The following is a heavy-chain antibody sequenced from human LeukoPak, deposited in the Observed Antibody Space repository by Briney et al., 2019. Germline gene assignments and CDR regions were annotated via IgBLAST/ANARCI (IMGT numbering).Heavy chain of an antibody. J-gene: IGHJ4*02. CDR1: GGSISGSSYY. CDR2: IYYSGST. Sequence: SETLSLTCTVSGGSISGSSYYWGWIRQPPGKGLEWIGSIYYSGSTYYNPSLKSRVTISVDTSKNQFSLKLSSVTAADTAVYYCARHLGSEVYPVIDYWGQGTLVTVSS. V-gene: IGHV4-39*01. D-gene: IGHD2-8*01. CDR3: ARHLGSEVYPVIDY.